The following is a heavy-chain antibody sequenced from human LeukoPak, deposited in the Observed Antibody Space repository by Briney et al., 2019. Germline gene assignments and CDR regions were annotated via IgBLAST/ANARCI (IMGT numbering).Heavy chain of an antibody. CDR2: ITGSGGTT. V-gene: IGHV3-23*01. CDR1: GFTFSSYA. D-gene: IGHD3-9*01. Sequence: GGSLRLSCAASGFTFSSYAMNWVRQAPGKGLEWVSAITGSGGTTYYADPVKGRFTISRDNSKNTLYLQMNSLRAEDTAVYYCAKSGGVTIFRGGFDYWGQGTLVTVSS. CDR3: AKSGGVTIFRGGFDY. J-gene: IGHJ4*02.